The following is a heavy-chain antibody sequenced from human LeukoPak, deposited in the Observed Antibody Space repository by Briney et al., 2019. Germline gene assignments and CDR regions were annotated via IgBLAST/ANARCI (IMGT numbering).Heavy chain of an antibody. CDR1: GGSVTTYY. CDR3: ARVYGSRAFDI. D-gene: IGHD3-10*01. Sequence: SETLSLTCTVSGGSVTTYYCSWIRQPAGKGLEWIGRIYTSGSTNYNPSLESRVTISADTSKNQFSLKMSSVTAADTAVYYCARVYGSRAFDIWGQGTLVTVSS. J-gene: IGHJ3*02. CDR2: IYTSGST. V-gene: IGHV4-4*07.